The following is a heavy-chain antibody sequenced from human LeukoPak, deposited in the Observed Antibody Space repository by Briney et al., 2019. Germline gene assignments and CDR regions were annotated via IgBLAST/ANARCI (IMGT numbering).Heavy chain of an antibody. D-gene: IGHD5-24*01. J-gene: IGHJ4*02. Sequence: SQTLSLTCAISGESVSSTGASWNWIRQSPSRDLEWLGRTYYRSQWYYEYALSVKSRIIVAPDTSKNQFSLQLNSVTPEDTAVYYCVRGNYNFDYWGQGSLVTVSS. CDR3: VRGNYNFDY. V-gene: IGHV6-1*01. CDR2: TYYRSQWYY. CDR1: GESVSSTGAS.